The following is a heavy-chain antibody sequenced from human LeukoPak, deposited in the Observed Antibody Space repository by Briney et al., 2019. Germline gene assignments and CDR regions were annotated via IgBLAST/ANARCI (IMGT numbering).Heavy chain of an antibody. J-gene: IGHJ4*02. Sequence: PGGSLRLSCAASGFTFNSYWMSWVRQAPGKGLEWVANIKQDGSAKYYVDSVKGRFTISRDNAKNSLYLQMNSLRAEDTAVYYCAKGGTATTTHYWGQGTLVTVSS. D-gene: IGHD5-18*01. CDR1: GFTFNSYW. CDR3: AKGGTATTTHY. V-gene: IGHV3-7*03. CDR2: IKQDGSAK.